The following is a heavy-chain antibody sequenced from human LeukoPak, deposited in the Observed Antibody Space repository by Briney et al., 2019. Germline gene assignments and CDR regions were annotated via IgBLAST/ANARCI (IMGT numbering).Heavy chain of an antibody. D-gene: IGHD3-10*01. CDR3: ASSRGGGYFDY. Sequence: GGSLRLSCAASGFAFSHYSMNWVRQAPGKGLEWVANIKQDGSEKYYVDSVKGRFTISRDNAKNSLYLQMNSLRAEDTAVYYCASSRGGGYFDYWGQGTLVTVSS. V-gene: IGHV3-7*01. CDR1: GFAFSHYS. CDR2: IKQDGSEK. J-gene: IGHJ4*02.